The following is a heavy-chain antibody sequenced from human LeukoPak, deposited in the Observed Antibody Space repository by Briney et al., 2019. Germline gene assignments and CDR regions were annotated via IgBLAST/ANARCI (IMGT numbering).Heavy chain of an antibody. CDR2: ISGSGGST. CDR3: AKDSGLAAAGTSGGFDY. CDR1: GFTFSSYG. Sequence: GGSLRLSCAASGFTFSSYGMSWVRQAPGKGLEGVSAISGSGGSTYYADSVKGRFTISRDNSKNTLYLQMNSLRAEDTAVYYCAKDSGLAAAGTSGGFDYWGQGTLVTVSS. D-gene: IGHD6-13*01. V-gene: IGHV3-23*01. J-gene: IGHJ4*02.